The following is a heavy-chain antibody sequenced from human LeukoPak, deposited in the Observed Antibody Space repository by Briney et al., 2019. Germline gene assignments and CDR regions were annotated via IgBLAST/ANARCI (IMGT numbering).Heavy chain of an antibody. CDR2: IYTSGST. Sequence: SETLSLTCTVSGGSISSYYWSWIRQPAGKGLEWIGRIYTSGSTNYNPSLKSRVTMSVDTSKNQFSLKLSSVTAADTAVYYCARVRITMVRGVIPYAFDIWGQGTMVTVSS. CDR3: ARVRITMVRGVIPYAFDI. J-gene: IGHJ3*02. CDR1: GGSISSYY. D-gene: IGHD3-10*01. V-gene: IGHV4-4*07.